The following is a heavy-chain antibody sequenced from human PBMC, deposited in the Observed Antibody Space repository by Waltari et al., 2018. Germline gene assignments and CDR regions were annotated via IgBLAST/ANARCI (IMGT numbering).Heavy chain of an antibody. CDR2: IKEDGTMT. D-gene: IGHD1-26*01. V-gene: IGHV3-7*01. CDR1: GFIFSRYW. Sequence: EVQLVESGGGFVQPGGSLRRSCVTSGFIFSRYWMAWVRQAPGKGLEWVAHIKEDGTMTFYVDSVKGRFTIFKDDAKNTVFLQMSSLRVEDTAIYYCVRAGWELDYWGQGALVTVSS. CDR3: VRAGWELDY. J-gene: IGHJ4*02.